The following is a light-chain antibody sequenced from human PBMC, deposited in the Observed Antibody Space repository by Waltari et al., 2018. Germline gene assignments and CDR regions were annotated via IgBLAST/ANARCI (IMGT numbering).Light chain of an antibody. J-gene: IGLJ2*01. CDR1: SSDIGSYNF. CDR3: ASFVGTNNFRV. CDR2: EVT. V-gene: IGLV2-8*01. Sequence: QSALTQPPSASGSPGQSVTISCTGTSSDIGSYNFVSWYQHHPGKAPKLIIYEVTQRPSGVPDRFSGSKSGNTASLTGSGLQAEDEADYFCASFVGTNNFRVFGGGTRVTVL.